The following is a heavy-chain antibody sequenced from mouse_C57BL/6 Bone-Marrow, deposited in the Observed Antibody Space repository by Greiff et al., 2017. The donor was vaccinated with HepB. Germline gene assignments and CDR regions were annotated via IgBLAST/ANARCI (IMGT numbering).Heavy chain of an antibody. Sequence: VHLVESGPGLVQPSQSLSITCTVSGFSLTSYGVHWVRQSPGKGLEWLGVIWSGGSTDYNAAFISRLSISKDNSKSQVFFKMNSLQADDTAIYYCARTHYSNYEYAMDYWGQGTSVTVSS. V-gene: IGHV2-2*01. CDR2: IWSGGST. D-gene: IGHD2-5*01. CDR1: GFSLTSYG. CDR3: ARTHYSNYEYAMDY. J-gene: IGHJ4*01.